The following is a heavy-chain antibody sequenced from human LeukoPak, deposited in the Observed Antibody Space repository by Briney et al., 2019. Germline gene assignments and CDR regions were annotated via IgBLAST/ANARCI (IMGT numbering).Heavy chain of an antibody. CDR1: GVTFNNYA. J-gene: IGHJ4*02. CDR2: IGANGGST. Sequence: QPGGSLRLSCAASGVTFNNYALNWVRQAPGKGLEWVSVIGANGGSTFYADSVKGRFTISRDKSKNTLYLQMNSLRVEDTAVYYCAKDFRIGYSAHFDYWGQGALVTVSS. D-gene: IGHD2-21*01. CDR3: AKDFRIGYSAHFDY. V-gene: IGHV3-23*01.